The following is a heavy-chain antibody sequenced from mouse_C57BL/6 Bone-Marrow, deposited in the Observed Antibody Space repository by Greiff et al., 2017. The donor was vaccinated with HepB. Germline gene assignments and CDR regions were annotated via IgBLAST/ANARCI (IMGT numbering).Heavy chain of an antibody. Sequence: QVQLQQPGAELVRPGTLVKLSCKASGYTFTSYWMHWVKQRPGQGLEWIGVIDPSDSYTNYNQKFKGKATLTVDTSSSTAYMQLSSLTSEDSAVYYCASKGDYYGSSYWYFDVWGTGTTVTVSS. D-gene: IGHD1-1*01. V-gene: IGHV1-59*01. CDR3: ASKGDYYGSSYWYFDV. J-gene: IGHJ1*03. CDR2: IDPSDSYT. CDR1: GYTFTSYW.